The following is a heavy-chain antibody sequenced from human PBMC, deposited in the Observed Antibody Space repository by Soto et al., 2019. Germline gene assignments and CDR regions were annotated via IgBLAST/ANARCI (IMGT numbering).Heavy chain of an antibody. V-gene: IGHV3-30-3*01. CDR1: GFTFSSYA. Sequence: QVQLVESGGGVVQPGRSLRLSCAASGFTFSSYAMHWVRQAPGKGLEWVAVISYDGSNKYYADSVKGRFTISRDNSKNTLYLQMNSLRAEDTAVYYCARGQRGPYSGSYLNYYYYYGMDVWGQGTTVTVSS. D-gene: IGHD1-26*01. CDR2: ISYDGSNK. J-gene: IGHJ6*02. CDR3: ARGQRGPYSGSYLNYYYYYGMDV.